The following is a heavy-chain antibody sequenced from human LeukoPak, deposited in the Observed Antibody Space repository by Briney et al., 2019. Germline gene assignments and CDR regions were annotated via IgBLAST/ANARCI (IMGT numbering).Heavy chain of an antibody. Sequence: ASVKVSCKASGYTFTNYLLHWVRQAPGQGLEWMGIINPSGGSTSYAQKFQGRVTMTRDTSTSTVYMELSSLRSEDTAVYYCARDYYGSGSYYNQGTYYYYGMDVWGQGTTVTVSS. V-gene: IGHV1-46*01. CDR2: INPSGGST. CDR3: ARDYYGSGSYYNQGTYYYYGMDV. J-gene: IGHJ6*02. CDR1: GYTFTNYL. D-gene: IGHD3-10*01.